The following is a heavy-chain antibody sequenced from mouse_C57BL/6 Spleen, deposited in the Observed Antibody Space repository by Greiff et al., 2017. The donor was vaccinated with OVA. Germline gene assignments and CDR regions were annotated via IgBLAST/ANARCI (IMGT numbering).Heavy chain of an antibody. CDR3: AREQEYAYAMDY. J-gene: IGHJ4*01. Sequence: EVMLVESGGGLVKPGGSLKLSCAASGFTFSSYAMSWVRQTPEKRLEWVATISDGGSYTYYPDNVKGRFTISRDNAKNNLYLQMSHLKSEDTAMYYCAREQEYAYAMDYWGQGTSVTVSS. CDR1: GFTFSSYA. D-gene: IGHD5-1*01. CDR2: ISDGGSYT. V-gene: IGHV5-4*01.